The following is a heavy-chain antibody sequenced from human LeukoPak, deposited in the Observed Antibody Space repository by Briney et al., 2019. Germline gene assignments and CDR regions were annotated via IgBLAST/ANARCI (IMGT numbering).Heavy chain of an antibody. CDR1: GGTFSSYT. Sequence: SVKVSCKASGGTFSSYTISWVRQAPGQGLEWMGRIIPTLGIANYAQKFQSRVTITADKSTSTAYMELSSLRSEDTAVYYCARDQDYYDSSGYPYYFDYWGQGTLVTVSS. J-gene: IGHJ4*02. CDR3: ARDQDYYDSSGYPYYFDY. V-gene: IGHV1-69*04. CDR2: IIPTLGIA. D-gene: IGHD3-22*01.